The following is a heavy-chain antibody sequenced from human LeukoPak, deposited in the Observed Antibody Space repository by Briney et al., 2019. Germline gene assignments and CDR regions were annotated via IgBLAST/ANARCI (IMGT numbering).Heavy chain of an antibody. V-gene: IGHV3-30*02. Sequence: GGSLRLSCAASGFTFSSYGMHWVRQAPGKGLEWVAFIWYDGSNKYYADSVKSRFTISRDNSKNTLYLQMNSLRAEDTAVYYCAKGAIIGYCSSTSCYSFDYWGQGTLVTVSS. J-gene: IGHJ4*02. CDR3: AKGAIIGYCSSTSCYSFDY. CDR2: IWYDGSNK. D-gene: IGHD2-2*01. CDR1: GFTFSSYG.